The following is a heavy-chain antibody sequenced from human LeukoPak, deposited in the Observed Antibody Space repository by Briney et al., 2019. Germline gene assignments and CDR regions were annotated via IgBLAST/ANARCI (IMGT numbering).Heavy chain of an antibody. D-gene: IGHD5-18*01. V-gene: IGHV3-23*01. CDR2: ISGSGGST. CDR3: ARGLGYSYGYGIDY. J-gene: IGHJ4*02. Sequence: GGSLRLSCAASGFTFSSYAVSWVRQAPGKGLEWVSAISGSGGSTYYADSVKGRFTISRDNSKNTLYLQMNSLRAEDTAVYYCARGLGYSYGYGIDYWGQGTLVIASS. CDR1: GFTFSSYA.